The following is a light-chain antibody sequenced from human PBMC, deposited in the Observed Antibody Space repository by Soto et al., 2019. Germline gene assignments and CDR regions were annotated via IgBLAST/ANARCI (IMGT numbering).Light chain of an antibody. J-gene: IGKJ1*01. CDR3: QQNYRAPWT. CDR1: QSISTY. V-gene: IGKV1-39*01. Sequence: DIQMTQSPSSLSASGGDRVTVTCRASQSISTYVNWYQHKPGKAPKVVIYAASTLPSGVPSRFSGSGSGTAFTLTINNLQPDDIATYYCQQNYRAPWTFGQGTKVEVK. CDR2: AAS.